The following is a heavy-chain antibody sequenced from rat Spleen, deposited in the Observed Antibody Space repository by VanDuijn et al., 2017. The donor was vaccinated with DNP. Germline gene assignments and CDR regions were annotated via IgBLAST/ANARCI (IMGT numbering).Heavy chain of an antibody. CDR2: ITNTGGST. V-gene: IGHV5-31*01. J-gene: IGHJ4*01. CDR3: TSMYTTDYYYYYVMDA. Sequence: EVQLVESGGGLVQPGRSLKLSCVASGFTFNNYWMTWIRQAPGKGLEWVASITNTGGSTYYPDSVKGRFTISRDNAKSTLYLQMSSLRSEDTATYYCTSMYTTDYYYYYVMDAWGQGASVTGSS. D-gene: IGHD1-6*01. CDR1: GFTFNNYW.